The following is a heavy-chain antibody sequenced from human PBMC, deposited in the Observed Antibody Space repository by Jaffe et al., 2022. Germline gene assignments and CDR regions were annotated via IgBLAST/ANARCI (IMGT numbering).Heavy chain of an antibody. CDR3: AREFRSGYGDCRFDD. V-gene: IGHV3-7*01. CDR2: IKQDGSEE. Sequence: EVQLVESGGGLVQPGGSLRLSCAASGFTFSTSWMSWVRQAPGKGLEWVASIKQDGSEEWYGDSVKGRFTISRDNPKNSLYLQMNSLRGEDTAVYFCAREFRSGYGDCRFDDWGQGTLVSLSS. J-gene: IGHJ4*02. D-gene: IGHD4-17*01. CDR1: GFTFSTSW.